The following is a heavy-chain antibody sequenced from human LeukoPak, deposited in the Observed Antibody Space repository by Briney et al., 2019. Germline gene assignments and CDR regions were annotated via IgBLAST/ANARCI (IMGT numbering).Heavy chain of an antibody. Sequence: GGSLRLSCAVSGFTFSHAWMSWVRQAPGKGLEWVSSISSSSIYIYYGDSVKGRFTISRDNARNSLYLQMNSLRAEDTAVYFCARGYSNYGYAFDIWGQGTMVTVSS. D-gene: IGHD4-11*01. V-gene: IGHV3-21*01. CDR1: GFTFSHAW. CDR3: ARGYSNYGYAFDI. J-gene: IGHJ3*02. CDR2: ISSSSIYI.